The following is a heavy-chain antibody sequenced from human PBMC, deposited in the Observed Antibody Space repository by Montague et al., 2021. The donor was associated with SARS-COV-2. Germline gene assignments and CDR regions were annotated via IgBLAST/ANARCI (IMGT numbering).Heavy chain of an antibody. D-gene: IGHD6-19*01. CDR1: GXSISSYY. Sequence: SETLSLTCTVSGXSISSYYWSWIRQPPGKGLEWIGYIYYSGSTNYNPSLKSRVTISVDTSKNQFSLKLSSVTAADTAVYYCARGSGWMENAFDIWGQGTLVTVSS. J-gene: IGHJ3*02. CDR3: ARGSGWMENAFDI. V-gene: IGHV4-59*01. CDR2: IYYSGST.